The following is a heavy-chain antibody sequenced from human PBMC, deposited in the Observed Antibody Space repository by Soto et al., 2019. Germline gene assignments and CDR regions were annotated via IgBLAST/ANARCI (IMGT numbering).Heavy chain of an antibody. CDR3: ARGNTHGYYYMDV. CDR1: GGSLNTYY. V-gene: IGHV4-59*08. Sequence: ETLSPTCAVSGGSLNTYYWTWIRRPPGKGLEWIGYFYYSGLTNYNPSLKSRVTISLNTSKNQFSLKLTSVTAADTAVYFCARGNTHGYYYMDVWGRGTTVTVSS. J-gene: IGHJ6*03. D-gene: IGHD3-3*01. CDR2: FYYSGLT.